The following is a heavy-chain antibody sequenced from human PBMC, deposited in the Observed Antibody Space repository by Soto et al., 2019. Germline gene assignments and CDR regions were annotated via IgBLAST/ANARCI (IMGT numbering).Heavy chain of an antibody. Sequence: QVQLQESGPGLVKPSETMSLSCTVSGGSISSYYWSWFRQSPGKRMEWIVYVQHGWGSSYNPSLQIQVAISLDTSRSQFSLKVPSVTATDRAVYYCARQGFGPLHGLVDVWGQGTTVTVSS. CDR3: ARQGFGPLHGLVDV. V-gene: IGHV4-59*08. CDR1: GGSISSYY. D-gene: IGHD3-10*01. CDR2: VQHGWGS. J-gene: IGHJ6*02.